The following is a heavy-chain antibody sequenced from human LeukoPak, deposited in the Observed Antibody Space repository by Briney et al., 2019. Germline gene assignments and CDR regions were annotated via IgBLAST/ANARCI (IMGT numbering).Heavy chain of an antibody. CDR1: GFTFSSYW. D-gene: IGHD3-10*01. Sequence: GGSLRLSCAASGFTFSSYWMHWVRQAPGKGLVWVSHINSDESSTSYADSVKGRFTISRDNAKNTLYLQMDSLRAEDTAVYYCARAGAGGAFDIWGQGTMVTVSS. CDR3: ARAGAGGAFDI. V-gene: IGHV3-74*01. J-gene: IGHJ3*02. CDR2: INSDESST.